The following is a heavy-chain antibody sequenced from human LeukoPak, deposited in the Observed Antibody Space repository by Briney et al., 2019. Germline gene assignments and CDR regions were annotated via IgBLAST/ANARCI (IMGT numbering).Heavy chain of an antibody. CDR3: ATLGEYYDSSGYYYN. CDR1: GGSFSGYY. V-gene: IGHV4-34*01. Sequence: SETLSLTCAVYGGSFSGYYWSWIRQPPGKGLEWIGEINHSGSTNYNPSLKSRVTISVDTSKNQFSLKLTSVAAADTAVYYCATLGEYYDSSGYYYNWGQGTLVTVSS. CDR2: INHSGST. D-gene: IGHD3-22*01. J-gene: IGHJ4*02.